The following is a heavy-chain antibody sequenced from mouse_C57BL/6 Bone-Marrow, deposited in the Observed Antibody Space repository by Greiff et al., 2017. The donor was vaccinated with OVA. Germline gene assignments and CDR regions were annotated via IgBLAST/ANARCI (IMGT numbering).Heavy chain of an antibody. CDR1: GYAFSGYW. V-gene: IGHV1-80*01. J-gene: IGHJ4*01. CDR3: AVITTVVATREFYYAMDY. CDR2: IYPGDGDT. Sequence: QVQLKESGAELVKPGASVKISCKASGYAFSGYWMNWVKQRPGKGLEWIGQIYPGDGDTNYNGKFKGKATLTADKSSSTAYMQISSLPSEDSAVYFCAVITTVVATREFYYAMDYWGQGTSVTVSS. D-gene: IGHD1-1*01.